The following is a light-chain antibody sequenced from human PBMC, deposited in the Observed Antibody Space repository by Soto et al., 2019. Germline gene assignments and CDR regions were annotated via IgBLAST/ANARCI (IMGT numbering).Light chain of an antibody. CDR2: GAS. CDR1: QSVSSSF. V-gene: IGKV3-20*01. J-gene: IGKJ4*01. CDR3: QQYGTSPLT. Sequence: EIVLTQSPGTLSLSPGERATLSCRASQSVSSSFLAWYQHKLGQAPRLLLYGASSRATGIPDRFSGSGSGTGFTLTISRLEPEDSAVYYCQQYGTSPLTFGGGTKVEI.